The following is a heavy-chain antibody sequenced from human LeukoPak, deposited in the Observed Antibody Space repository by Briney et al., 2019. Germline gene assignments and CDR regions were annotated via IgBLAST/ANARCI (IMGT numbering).Heavy chain of an antibody. CDR2: INPNSGGT. V-gene: IGHV1-2*02. Sequence: GASVKVSCKASGYTFTGYYMHWVRQAPGQGLEWMGWINPNSGGTNYAQKFQGRVTMTRDTSISTAYMELSRLRAEDTAVYYCAKRLPYYGSGTYPASGSYAMDVWGQGTSVTVSS. D-gene: IGHD3-10*01. CDR3: AKRLPYYGSGTYPASGSYAMDV. CDR1: GYTFTGYY. J-gene: IGHJ6*02.